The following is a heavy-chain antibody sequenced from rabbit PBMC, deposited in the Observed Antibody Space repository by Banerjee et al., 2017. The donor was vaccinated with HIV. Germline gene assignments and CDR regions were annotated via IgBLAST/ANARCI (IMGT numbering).Heavy chain of an antibody. CDR3: ARSYPGKAITSLNL. J-gene: IGHJ4*01. CDR2: IYTDRGTT. Sequence: QEQLEESGGDLVKPEGSLTLTCTASGFSFSNKYVMCWVRQAPGKGLEWIASIYTDRGTTYYATWAKGRFTISKPSSTTVTLQMTSLTAADTATYFCARSYPGKAITSLNLWGPGTLVTVS. CDR1: GFSFSNKYV. V-gene: IGHV1S45*01. D-gene: IGHD7-1*01.